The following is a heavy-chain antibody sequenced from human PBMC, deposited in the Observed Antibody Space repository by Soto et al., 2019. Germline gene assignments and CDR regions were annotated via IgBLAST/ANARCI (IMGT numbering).Heavy chain of an antibody. D-gene: IGHD6-13*01. CDR1: GYTFSTYP. CDR3: ARERVEAALGTVAQ. J-gene: IGHJ4*02. V-gene: IGHV1-18*01. CDR2: ISTYNGKT. Sequence: QVQLVQSGAEVKKPGASVKVSCTTSGYTFSTYPISWVRQAPGQGLAWVGWISTYNGKTNYGQKFQGRVTITTDTSASTAYINLRTLRSDHTAVYYFARERVEAALGTVAQWGPGTLVTVSS.